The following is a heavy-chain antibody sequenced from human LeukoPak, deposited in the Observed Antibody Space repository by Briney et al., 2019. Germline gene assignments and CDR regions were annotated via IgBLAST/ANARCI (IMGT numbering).Heavy chain of an antibody. CDR2: ISYDGSNK. J-gene: IGHJ4*02. CDR1: GFTFSSYA. Sequence: PGGSLRLSCAASGFTFSSYAMHWVRQAPGKGLEWVAVISYDGSNKYYADSVKGRFTISRDNSKSTLYLQMNSLRAEDMALYHCVKEVSFGEMGGDIWGQGTLVTVSS. D-gene: IGHD3-16*01. V-gene: IGHV3-30*04. CDR3: VKEVSFGEMGGDI.